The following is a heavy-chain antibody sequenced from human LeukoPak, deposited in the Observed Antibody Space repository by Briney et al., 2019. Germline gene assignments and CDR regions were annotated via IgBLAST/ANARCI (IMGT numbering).Heavy chain of an antibody. D-gene: IGHD2-21*02. Sequence: SETLSRTCTVSGGSISNYYWSWIRQPAGKGLEWIGRIYSGRNTDHNPSLKSRATMSLDSSKNQFSLRLTSVTAADTAVYYCAREHKDYDGDGYYYGYWGQGTLVTVSS. CDR2: IYSGRNT. CDR1: GGSISNYY. J-gene: IGHJ4*02. V-gene: IGHV4-4*07. CDR3: AREHKDYDGDGYYYGY.